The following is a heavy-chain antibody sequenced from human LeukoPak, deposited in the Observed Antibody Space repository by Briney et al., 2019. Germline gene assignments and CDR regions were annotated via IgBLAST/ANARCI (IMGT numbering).Heavy chain of an antibody. D-gene: IGHD1-7*01. Sequence: TSETLSLTCTVSGGSISSGGYYWSWIRQHPGKSLEWIGYICDSGSTYYNPSLKSRVTISVDTSKNQFSLKLSSVTAADTAVYYCARVRQKYNWNYWFDPWGQGTLVTVSS. V-gene: IGHV4-31*03. CDR1: GGSISSGGYY. CDR3: ARVRQKYNWNYWFDP. CDR2: ICDSGST. J-gene: IGHJ5*02.